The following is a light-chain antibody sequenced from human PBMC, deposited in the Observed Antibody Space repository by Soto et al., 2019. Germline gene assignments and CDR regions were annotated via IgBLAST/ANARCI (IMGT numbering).Light chain of an antibody. V-gene: IGKV3-15*01. CDR1: QSVSSN. J-gene: IGKJ1*01. Sequence: EVVLTQSPATLSVSPGEGVTLSCRASQSVSSNLAWYQQKPGQAPRLLIYDTSTRATGIPARFSGSGSGTEFTLTISSLQSEDFAVYYCQQYNNWPPWTFGQGTKVDIK. CDR3: QQYNNWPPWT. CDR2: DTS.